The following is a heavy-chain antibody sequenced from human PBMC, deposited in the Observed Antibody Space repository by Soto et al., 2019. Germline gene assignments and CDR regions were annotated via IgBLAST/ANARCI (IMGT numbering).Heavy chain of an antibody. V-gene: IGHV6-1*01. Sequence: KQSQTLSLTFAISGDSVSSNSAAWNWIRQSPSRGLEWLGRTYYRSKWYNDYAVSVKSRITINPDTSKNQFSLQLNSVTPEDTAVYYCARAKGSSLVAHFDYWGQGTLVTVSS. D-gene: IGHD6-13*01. CDR1: GDSVSSNSAA. J-gene: IGHJ4*02. CDR3: ARAKGSSLVAHFDY. CDR2: TYYRSKWYN.